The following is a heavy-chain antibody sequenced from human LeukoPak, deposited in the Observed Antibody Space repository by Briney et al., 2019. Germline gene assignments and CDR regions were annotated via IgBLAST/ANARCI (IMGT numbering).Heavy chain of an antibody. Sequence: KAGGSLRLSCAASGFTFSNAWMNWVRQAPGKGLEWVGRLKSETDGGATDYAAPVKGRFTISRDDSKDTLYLQMNSLKTEDTAVYYCTTPTISGDFSSRREGAFDIRGQGTMVTVSS. V-gene: IGHV3-15*01. D-gene: IGHD2-21*01. CDR3: TTPTISGDFSSRREGAFDI. CDR2: LKSETDGGAT. CDR1: GFTFSNAW. J-gene: IGHJ3*02.